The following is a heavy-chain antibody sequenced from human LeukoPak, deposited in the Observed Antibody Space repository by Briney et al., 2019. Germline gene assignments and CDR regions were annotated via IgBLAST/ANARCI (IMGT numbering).Heavy chain of an antibody. Sequence: ASVKVSCKASGGTFSSYAISWERQAPGQGLEWMGRIIPILGIANYAQKFQGRVTITADKSTSTAYMELSGLRSEDTAVYYCAREEQQLEDYWGQGTLVTVSS. D-gene: IGHD6-13*01. V-gene: IGHV1-69*04. J-gene: IGHJ4*02. CDR2: IIPILGIA. CDR3: AREEQQLEDY. CDR1: GGTFSSYA.